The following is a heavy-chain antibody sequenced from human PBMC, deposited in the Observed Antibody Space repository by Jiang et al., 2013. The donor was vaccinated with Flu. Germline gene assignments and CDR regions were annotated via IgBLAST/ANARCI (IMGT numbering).Heavy chain of an antibody. J-gene: IGHJ6*02. CDR1: GGSISSYY. CDR3: ARWKKMTTVTTDYYYGMDV. CDR2: IYYSGST. Sequence: GPGLVKPSETLSLTCTVSGGSISSYYWSWIRQPPGKGLEWIGYIYYSGSTNYNPSLKSRVTISVDTSKNQFSLKLSSVTAADTAVYYCARWKKMTTVTTDYYYGMDVWGQGTTVTVSS. D-gene: IGHD4-17*01. V-gene: IGHV4-59*13.